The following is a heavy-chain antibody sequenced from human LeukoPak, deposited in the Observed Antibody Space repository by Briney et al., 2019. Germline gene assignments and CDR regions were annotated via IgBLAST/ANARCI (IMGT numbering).Heavy chain of an antibody. J-gene: IGHJ4*02. CDR1: GYTFTSYG. CDR3: ARDRYYYDSSGYYSIFDY. V-gene: IGHV1-18*01. D-gene: IGHD3-22*01. Sequence: ASVKVSCKASGYTFTSYGISWVRQAPGQGLEWMGWISAYNGNTNYAQKLQGRVTMTTDTSTSTAYMELRSLRSDDTAVCYCARDRYYYDSSGYYSIFDYWGQGTLVTVSS. CDR2: ISAYNGNT.